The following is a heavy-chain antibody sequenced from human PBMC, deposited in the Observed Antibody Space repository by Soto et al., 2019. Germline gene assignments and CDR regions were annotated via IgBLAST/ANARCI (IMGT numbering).Heavy chain of an antibody. CDR1: GYTFTSYY. V-gene: IGHV1-46*01. J-gene: IGHJ5*02. D-gene: IGHD1-26*01. CDR3: ARGYSGPFNWFDP. Sequence: ASVKVSCKASGYTFTSYYMHWVRQAPGQGLEWMGIINPSGGSTSYAQKFQGRVTITRDTSASTAYMKLSSLRSEDTAVYYCARGYSGPFNWFDPWGQGTQFTVSS. CDR2: INPSGGST.